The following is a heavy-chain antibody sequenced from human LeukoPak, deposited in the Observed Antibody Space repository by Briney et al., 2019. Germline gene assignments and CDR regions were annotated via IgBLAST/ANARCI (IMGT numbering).Heavy chain of an antibody. V-gene: IGHV3-7*01. J-gene: IGHJ4*02. D-gene: IGHD5-18*01. Sequence: GGSLRLSCAASGFTFSSYWMSWVRQAPGKGLEWVANIKQDGSEKCYVDSVKGRFTISRDNAKNSLYLQMNSLRAEDTAVYYCARDGDTAMVYSDYWGQGTLVTVSS. CDR2: IKQDGSEK. CDR3: ARDGDTAMVYSDY. CDR1: GFTFSSYW.